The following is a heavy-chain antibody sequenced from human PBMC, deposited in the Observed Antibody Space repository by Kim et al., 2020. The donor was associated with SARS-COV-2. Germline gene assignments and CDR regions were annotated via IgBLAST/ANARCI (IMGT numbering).Heavy chain of an antibody. CDR2: IGGTGDST. CDR1: GFTFSSYA. CDR3: AKYDGSGSNYYYYDMDV. D-gene: IGHD3-22*01. J-gene: IGHJ6*02. V-gene: IGHV3-23*01. Sequence: GGSLRLSCVASGFTFSSYAMSWVRQAPGKGLEWVSTIGGTGDSTYYADSVKGRFTISRDNSKNTLYLQMNSLRAEDTAVYYCAKYDGSGSNYYYYDMDVWGQGTTVTVSS.